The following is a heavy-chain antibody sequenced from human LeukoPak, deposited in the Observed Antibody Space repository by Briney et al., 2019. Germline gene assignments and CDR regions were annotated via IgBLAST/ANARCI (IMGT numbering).Heavy chain of an antibody. Sequence: SETLSLTCTVSGGSISSYHWSWIRQPPGKGLEWVGYIYYSGSTNYNPSLKSRVTISVDTSKNQFSLKLSSVTAADTAVYYCATSYSSGWAFDYWGQGALVTVFS. V-gene: IGHV4-59*01. J-gene: IGHJ4*02. CDR1: GGSISSYH. CDR3: ATSYSSGWAFDY. D-gene: IGHD6-19*01. CDR2: IYYSGST.